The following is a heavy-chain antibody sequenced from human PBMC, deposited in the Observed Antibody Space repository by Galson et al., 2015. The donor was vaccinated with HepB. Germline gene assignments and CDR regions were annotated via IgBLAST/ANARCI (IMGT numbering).Heavy chain of an antibody. CDR3: AGMTTKTTGMDV. V-gene: IGHV1-69*13. J-gene: IGHJ6*02. CDR2: IIPIFGIA. Sequence: SVKVSCKASGGTFSSYAISWVRQAPGQGLEWMGGIIPIFGIANYAQKFQGRVTITADESTSTAYMELSSLRSEDTAVYYCAGMTTKTTGMDVWGQGTTVTVSS. D-gene: IGHD4-11*01. CDR1: GGTFSSYA.